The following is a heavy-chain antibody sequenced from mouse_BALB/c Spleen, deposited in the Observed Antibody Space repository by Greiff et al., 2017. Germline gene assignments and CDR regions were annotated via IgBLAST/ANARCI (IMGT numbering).Heavy chain of an antibody. CDR3: ARWDFDY. Sequence: EVQRVESGGGLVQPGGSRKLSCAASGFTFSSFGMHWVRQAPEKGLEWVAYISSGSSTIYYADTVKGRFTISRDNPKNTLFLQMTSLRSEDTAMYYCARWDFDYWGQGTTLTVSS. CDR2: ISSGSSTI. J-gene: IGHJ2*01. V-gene: IGHV5-17*02. CDR1: GFTFSSFG.